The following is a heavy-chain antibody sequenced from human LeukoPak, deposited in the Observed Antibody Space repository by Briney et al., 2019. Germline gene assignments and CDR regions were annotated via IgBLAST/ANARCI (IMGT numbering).Heavy chain of an antibody. V-gene: IGHV4-59*01. CDR3: ARVGEEYCSSTSCREYFDY. D-gene: IGHD2-2*01. CDR2: IYYSGST. J-gene: IGHJ4*02. Sequence: PSETLSLTCTVSGGSISSYYWSWIRQPPGKGLEWIGYIYYSGSTNYNPSLKSRVTISVDTSKNQFSLKLSSVTAADTAVYYCARVGEEYCSSTSCREYFDYWDQGILVTVSS. CDR1: GGSISSYY.